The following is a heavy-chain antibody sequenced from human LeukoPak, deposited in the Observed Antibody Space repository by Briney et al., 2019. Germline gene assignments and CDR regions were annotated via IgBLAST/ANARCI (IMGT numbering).Heavy chain of an antibody. J-gene: IGHJ4*02. Sequence: ASVKVSCKASGYTFTSYGNSWVRQAPGQGLEWMGWINTNTGNPTYAQGFTGRFVFSLDTSVSTAYLQISSLKAEDTAVYYCATGAAAGNFDYWGQGTLVTVSS. D-gene: IGHD6-13*01. V-gene: IGHV7-4-1*02. CDR3: ATGAAAGNFDY. CDR1: GYTFTSYG. CDR2: INTNTGNP.